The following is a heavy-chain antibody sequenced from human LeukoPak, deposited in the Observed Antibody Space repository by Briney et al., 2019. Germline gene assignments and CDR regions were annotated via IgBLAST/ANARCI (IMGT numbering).Heavy chain of an antibody. Sequence: SETLSLTCSVSGGSINTYYWSWIRQAPGKGLEWIGYIYTTGSPDYNPSLKSRVAISVDTSRNQVSLRLTSVTAADTAVFYCARAPPPMYSSSAPFDSWGQGTLVTVSS. CDR3: ARAPPPMYSSSAPFDS. CDR2: IYTTGSP. CDR1: GGSINTYY. D-gene: IGHD6-6*01. V-gene: IGHV4-4*09. J-gene: IGHJ4*02.